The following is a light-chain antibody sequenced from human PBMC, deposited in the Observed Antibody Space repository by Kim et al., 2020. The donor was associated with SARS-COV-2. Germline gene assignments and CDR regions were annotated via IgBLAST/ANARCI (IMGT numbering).Light chain of an antibody. CDR3: QQYDIWPPLT. Sequence: IVMTQSPATLSVSPGERVILSCRASQDIRNNLAWYQQKPGQAPRLLMHGASIRANGIPARFSGSGSGTEFTLTISSLQSEDFAVYYCQQYDIWPPLTFGGGTRVEIK. CDR1: QDIRNN. J-gene: IGKJ4*01. CDR2: GAS. V-gene: IGKV3-15*01.